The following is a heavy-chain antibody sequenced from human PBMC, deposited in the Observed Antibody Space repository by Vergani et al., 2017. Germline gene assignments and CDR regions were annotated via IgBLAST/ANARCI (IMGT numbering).Heavy chain of an antibody. D-gene: IGHD3/OR15-3a*01. Sequence: QVQLHESRPGLVKPSETLSLICSVSGVSMQRGSFYRTWSRHNAERMVEWMGRVYPSGTTNYNPSLNGRVTIFVDKSKNILSLRLNSATAADTAVYYCARGETRTDWFDPWGQGTLVTVSS. CDR1: GVSMQRGSFY. CDR3: ARGETRTDWFDP. J-gene: IGHJ5*02. V-gene: IGHV4-61*02. CDR2: VYPSGTT.